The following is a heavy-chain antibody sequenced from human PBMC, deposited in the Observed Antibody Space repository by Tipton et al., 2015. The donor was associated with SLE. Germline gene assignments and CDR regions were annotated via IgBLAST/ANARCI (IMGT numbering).Heavy chain of an antibody. CDR1: GGSISSYY. Sequence: TLSLTCTVSGGSISSYYWSWIRQPPGKGLEWIGYIYYSGSTNYNPSLKSRVTISVDTSKNQFSLKLSSVTAADTAVYYCARGLKGDPLFGYWGQGTLVTVSS. V-gene: IGHV4-59*01. CDR3: ARGLKGDPLFGY. CDR2: IYYSGST. J-gene: IGHJ4*02.